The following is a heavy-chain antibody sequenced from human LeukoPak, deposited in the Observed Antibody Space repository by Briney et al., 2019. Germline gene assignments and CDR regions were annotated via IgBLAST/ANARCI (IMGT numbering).Heavy chain of an antibody. CDR1: GFTFSGSA. D-gene: IGHD5-24*01. CDR2: IRSKANSYAT. V-gene: IGHV3-73*01. CDR3: TRLLGGYNYES. J-gene: IGHJ4*02. Sequence: GGSLRLSCAASGFTFSGSAMHWVRQASGKGLEWVGRIRSKANSYATAYAASVKGRFTISRDDSKNTAYLQMNNLKTEDTAVYYCTRLLGGYNYESWGQGALVTVSS.